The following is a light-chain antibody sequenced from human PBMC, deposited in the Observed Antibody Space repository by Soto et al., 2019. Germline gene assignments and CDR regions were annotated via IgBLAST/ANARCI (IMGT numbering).Light chain of an antibody. CDR1: QSVSSYY. Sequence: EIVLTQSPGTLSLSPWERATLSCRASQSVSSYYLAWYQQKPGQAPRLLIYAASSRATGIPDRFSGGGSGTDFTLTISRLEPEDFAVYYCQQCSSSPWTFGQGTKVDIK. V-gene: IGKV3-20*01. CDR2: AAS. CDR3: QQCSSSPWT. J-gene: IGKJ1*01.